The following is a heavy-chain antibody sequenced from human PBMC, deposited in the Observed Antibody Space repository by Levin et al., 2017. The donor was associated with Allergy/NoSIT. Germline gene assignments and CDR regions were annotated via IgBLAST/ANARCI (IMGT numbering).Heavy chain of an antibody. V-gene: IGHV3-21*01. Sequence: PGGSLRLSCAASGFTFSSYSMNWVRQAPGKGLEWVSSISSSSSYIYYADSVKGRFTISRDNAKNSLYLQMNSLRAEDTAVYYCASREVIAAAGRGDAFDSWGQGTMVTVSS. J-gene: IGHJ3*02. CDR1: GFTFSSYS. CDR3: ASREVIAAAGRGDAFDS. CDR2: ISSSSSYI. D-gene: IGHD6-13*01.